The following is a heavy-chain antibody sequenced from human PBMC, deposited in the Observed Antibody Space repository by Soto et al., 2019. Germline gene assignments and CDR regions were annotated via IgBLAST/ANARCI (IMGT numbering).Heavy chain of an antibody. CDR2: ISYSGST. CDR1: GGSISSSSYY. V-gene: IGHV4-61*05. Sequence: PSETLSLTCTVSGGSISSSSYYWGWIRQPPRKGLEWIGYISYSGSTNYNPSLKSRVTISVDTSKNQFSLNLSSVTAADTAVYYCARSNSRVWYFDLWGRGTLVTVSA. D-gene: IGHD3-22*01. CDR3: ARSNSRVWYFDL. J-gene: IGHJ2*01.